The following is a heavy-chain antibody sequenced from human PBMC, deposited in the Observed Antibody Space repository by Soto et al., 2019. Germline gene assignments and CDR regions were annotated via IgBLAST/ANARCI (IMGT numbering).Heavy chain of an antibody. CDR1: GYTFTGYY. J-gene: IGHJ6*02. Sequence: ASVKVPCKASGYTFTGYYMHWVRQAPGQGLEWMGWINPNSGGTNYAQKFQGWVTMTRDTSISTAYMELSRLRSDDTAVYYCARGKGGGSLSLEYYYYGMDVWGQGTTVTVSS. CDR2: INPNSGGT. CDR3: ARGKGGGSLSLEYYYYGMDV. V-gene: IGHV1-2*04. D-gene: IGHD1-26*01.